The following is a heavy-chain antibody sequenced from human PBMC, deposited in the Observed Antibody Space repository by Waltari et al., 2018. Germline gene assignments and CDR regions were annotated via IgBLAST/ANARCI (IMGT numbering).Heavy chain of an antibody. D-gene: IGHD6-6*01. V-gene: IGHV1-2*02. J-gene: IGHJ4*02. Sequence: QVLLVQSGAEVKKPGASVKVSCKASGYIFTNYYLHWVRQAPGQGPEWMGWVNPDTGNANYAHNLRGRVTMTWDTSINTAFMDLSGLKSDDTAVYYCARDRTTMAARPGDYWGQGTLVTVSS. CDR2: VNPDTGNA. CDR3: ARDRTTMAARPGDY. CDR1: GYIFTNYY.